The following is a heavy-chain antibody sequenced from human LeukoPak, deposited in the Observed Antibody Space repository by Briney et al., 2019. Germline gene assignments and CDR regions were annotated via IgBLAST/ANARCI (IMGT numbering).Heavy chain of an antibody. CDR1: GFTFSSYA. Sequence: GGSLRLSCAASGFTFSSYAMNWVRQAPGRGLEWVSYIGPSGTAIYYADSVKGRFTISRDNSKNMVYLQMNSLRAEDTAVYYCAKSESGYCSGDSCYSGYYYYYMDVWGKGTTVTVSS. CDR3: AKSESGYCSGDSCYSGYYYYYMDV. CDR2: IGPSGTAI. D-gene: IGHD2-15*01. V-gene: IGHV3-48*01. J-gene: IGHJ6*03.